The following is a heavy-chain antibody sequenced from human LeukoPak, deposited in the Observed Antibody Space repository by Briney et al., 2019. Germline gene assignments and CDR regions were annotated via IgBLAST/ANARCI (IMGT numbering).Heavy chain of an antibody. CDR1: GFTFSSYG. J-gene: IGHJ4*02. V-gene: IGHV3-30*18. D-gene: IGHD3-10*01. Sequence: GGSLRLSCAASGFTFSSYGMHWVRQAAGKGLEWVAVISYDGSNKYYADSVKGRFTISRDNSKNTLYLQMNSLRAEDTAVYYCAKDLSRINLITMVRGVLDYWGQGTLVTVCS. CDR3: AKDLSRINLITMVRGVLDY. CDR2: ISYDGSNK.